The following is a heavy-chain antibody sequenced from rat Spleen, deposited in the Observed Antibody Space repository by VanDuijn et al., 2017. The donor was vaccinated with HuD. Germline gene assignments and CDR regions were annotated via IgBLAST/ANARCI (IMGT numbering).Heavy chain of an antibody. CDR3: TRPNNPYWYFDF. V-gene: IGHV2S12*01. D-gene: IGHD1-10*01. CDR2: ISSGGHT. Sequence: QVQLKESGPGLVQPSQTLSLTCTVSGFSLTSNGVSWVRQPPGKGLEWIATISSGGHTYYNSALKSRLSFSRDTSKNQVFLKLNSLQTEDTAMYFCTRPNNPYWYFDFWGPGTMVTVSS. CDR1: GFSLTSNG. J-gene: IGHJ1*01.